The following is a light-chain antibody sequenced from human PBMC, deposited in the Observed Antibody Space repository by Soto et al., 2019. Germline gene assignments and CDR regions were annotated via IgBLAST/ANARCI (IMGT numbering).Light chain of an antibody. J-gene: IGKJ1*01. V-gene: IGKV1-17*03. CDR3: LQHKSYPWT. Sequence: DIQMTQSPSAMSASVGDRVTITCRARQGISNYLAWFQQKPGKAPKRLIYAASSLQSGVSSRFSGSGSGTEFTLTSSSLQPEDFATYYCLQHKSYPWTFGQGTKVEIK. CDR2: AAS. CDR1: QGISNY.